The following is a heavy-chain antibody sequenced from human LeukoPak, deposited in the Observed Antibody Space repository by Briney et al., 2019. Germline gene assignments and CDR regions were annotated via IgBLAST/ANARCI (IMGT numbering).Heavy chain of an antibody. CDR3: AKPFGEQWRWNFAY. V-gene: IGHV3-30*02. Sequence: GGSLRLSCAASGFTFSSYDIHWVRQAPGKGLEWVAFIRYDGSNQHYADSVKGRFTISRDNSKNTLYLQMNSPRPEDTAVYYCAKPFGEQWRWNFAYWGQETRDTVSS. CDR1: GFTFSSYD. CDR2: IRYDGSNQ. J-gene: IGHJ4*02. D-gene: IGHD6-19*01.